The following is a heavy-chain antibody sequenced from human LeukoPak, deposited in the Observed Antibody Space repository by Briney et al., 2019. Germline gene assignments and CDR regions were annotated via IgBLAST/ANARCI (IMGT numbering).Heavy chain of an antibody. CDR2: IYYSVST. D-gene: IGHD5-18*01. Sequence: SETLSLTCTVSGVSISSYYWSWIRQPPGKGLEWIGYIYYSVSTNYNPSLKSRVTLSVDTSKNQFSLKLSSVTAADTAVYYCARDRYIYGSDDRWFDPWGQGTLVTVSS. CDR3: ARDRYIYGSDDRWFDP. J-gene: IGHJ5*02. V-gene: IGHV4-59*01. CDR1: GVSISSYY.